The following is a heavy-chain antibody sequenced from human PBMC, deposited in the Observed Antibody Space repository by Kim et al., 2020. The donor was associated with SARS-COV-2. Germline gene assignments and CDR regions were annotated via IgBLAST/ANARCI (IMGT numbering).Heavy chain of an antibody. Sequence: GGSLRLSCAASGFSFSSYAMSWVRQAPGKGLEWISTISGSGGSPYYADSVKGRFTISRDNSKNTLYLQMNSLRVEDTPIYYCAKDRFGSSWTFEYWGQGT. CDR2: ISGSGGSP. CDR1: GFSFSSYA. V-gene: IGHV3-23*01. J-gene: IGHJ4*02. D-gene: IGHD6-13*01. CDR3: AKDRFGSSWTFEY.